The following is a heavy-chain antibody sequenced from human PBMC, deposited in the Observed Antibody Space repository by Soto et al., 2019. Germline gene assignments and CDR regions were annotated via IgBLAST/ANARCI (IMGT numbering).Heavy chain of an antibody. V-gene: IGHV1-58*01. D-gene: IGHD3-22*01. CDR2: IVVGSGNT. CDR1: EFIFSCSA. J-gene: IGHJ4*02. Sequence: SVKVSCKASEFIFSCSAVQWVRQSRGERLEWIVWIVVGSGNTNYAQKFLERVTITRDMSTSTAYMELSSLRFEDTAVYYCAAAPSPRSSHDSRGPRGGPDYWGQGTLVTVSS. CDR3: AAAPSPRSSHDSRGPRGGPDY.